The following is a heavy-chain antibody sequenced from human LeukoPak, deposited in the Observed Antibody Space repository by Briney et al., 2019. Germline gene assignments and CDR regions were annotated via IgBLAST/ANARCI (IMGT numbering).Heavy chain of an antibody. CDR2: IIPILGIA. CDR1: GGTFSSYA. J-gene: IGHJ4*02. V-gene: IGHV1-69*04. CDR3: ARDPGTVRAPDY. D-gene: IGHD4-17*01. Sequence: SVKVSCKASGGTFSSYAISWVRQAPGRGLEWMGRIIPILGIANYAQKFQGRVTITADKSTSTAYMELSSLRSEDTAVYYCARDPGTVRAPDYWGQGTLVTVSS.